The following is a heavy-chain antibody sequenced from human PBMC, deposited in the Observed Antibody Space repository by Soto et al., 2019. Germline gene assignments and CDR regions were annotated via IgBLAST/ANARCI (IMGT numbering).Heavy chain of an antibody. CDR3: ARPNPSRGNGMDV. D-gene: IGHD3-16*01. J-gene: IGHJ6*02. CDR1: GGSISSYY. Sequence: QVPLQESGPGLVKPSETLSLTCTVSGGSISSYYWSWIRQPPGKGLEWIGYIYYSGSTNYNPSLKSRVTISVDTSKNQFSLKLSSVTAADTAVYYCARPNPSRGNGMDVWGQGTTVTVSS. V-gene: IGHV4-59*01. CDR2: IYYSGST.